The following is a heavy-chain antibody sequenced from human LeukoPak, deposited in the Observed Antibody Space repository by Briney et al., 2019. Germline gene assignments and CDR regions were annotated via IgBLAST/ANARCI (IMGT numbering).Heavy chain of an antibody. D-gene: IGHD3-16*01. CDR2: ISSSADNT. CDR1: GFTFSNYA. CDR3: AKDLGAAGLST. V-gene: IGHV3-23*01. Sequence: GGSLRLSCAASGFTFSNYAMSWVRQAPGKGLEWVSSISSSADNTYHADSVKGRFTISRDNSKNTLYLQMNSLRAEDTALYYCAKDLGAAGLSTGGQGTLVTVSS. J-gene: IGHJ1*01.